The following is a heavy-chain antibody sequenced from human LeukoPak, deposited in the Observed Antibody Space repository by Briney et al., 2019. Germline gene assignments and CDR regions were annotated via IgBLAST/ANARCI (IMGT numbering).Heavy chain of an antibody. V-gene: IGHV3-7*05. CDR2: IKQDGSEK. CDR1: GFTFSEYW. J-gene: IGHJ4*02. CDR3: AKIVDEGVDY. Sequence: GGSLRLSCAASGFTFSEYWMTWVRQGPGKGLDWVANIKQDGSEKYYVDSVKGRFTISRDNSKNTVYLQMNFLRAEDMALYYCAKIVDEGVDYWGQGTLVTVSS. D-gene: IGHD2-15*01.